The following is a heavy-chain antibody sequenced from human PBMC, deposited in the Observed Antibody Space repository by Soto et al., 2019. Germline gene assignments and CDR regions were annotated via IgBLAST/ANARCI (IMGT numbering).Heavy chain of an antibody. J-gene: IGHJ4*02. Sequence: QVQLQESGPGLVKPSGTLSLTCAVSGGSISSSNWWSWVRQPPGKGLEWIGEIYHSGSTNYNPSLKSRVTISVHQSKNQFSLKLSSGTAADTAVYYCARGPFSGGYDSQAEYYFDYWGQGTLVTVSS. CDR2: IYHSGST. D-gene: IGHD3-22*01. CDR1: GGSISSSNW. V-gene: IGHV4-4*02. CDR3: ARGPFSGGYDSQAEYYFDY.